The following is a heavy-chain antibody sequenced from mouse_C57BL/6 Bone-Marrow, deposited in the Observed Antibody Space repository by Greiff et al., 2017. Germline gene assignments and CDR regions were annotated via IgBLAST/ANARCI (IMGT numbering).Heavy chain of an antibody. Sequence: LLESGAELARPGASVKLSCKASGYTFTSYGISWVKQRTGQGLEWIGEIYPRSGNTYYNEKFKGKATLTADKSSSTAYMELRSLTSEDSAVYFCARNWYYFDYWGQGTTLTVSS. CDR2: IYPRSGNT. V-gene: IGHV1-81*01. J-gene: IGHJ2*01. CDR1: GYTFTSYG. D-gene: IGHD4-1*01. CDR3: ARNWYYFDY.